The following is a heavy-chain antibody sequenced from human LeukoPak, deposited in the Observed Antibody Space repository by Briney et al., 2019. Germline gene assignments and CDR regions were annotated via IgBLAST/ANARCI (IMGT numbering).Heavy chain of an antibody. CDR1: GFTFSDHY. D-gene: IGHD2-2*01. CDR3: AHLGGVVTATTDFGY. J-gene: IGHJ4*02. V-gene: IGHV3-72*01. Sequence: GGSLRLSCAASGFTFSDHYMDWVRQAPGKGLEWVGRTRNKADTYTTHYAASVEGRFTISRDDSKNSLYLQMNSLKTEDTAVYYCAHLGGVVTATTDFGYWGQGALVTVSS. CDR2: TRNKADTYTT.